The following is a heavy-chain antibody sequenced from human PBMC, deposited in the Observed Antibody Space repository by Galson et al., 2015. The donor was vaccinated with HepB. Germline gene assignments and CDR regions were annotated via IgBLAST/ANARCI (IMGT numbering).Heavy chain of an antibody. CDR1: GFSFSSYS. J-gene: IGHJ6*02. Sequence: SLRLSCATSGFSFSSYSMNWVRQAPGKGLEWLSYISGSGATIEYADSVEGRFSISRDNAKKSLYLQMNSLRDEDTAVYYCARDPEGSCGGVSCFGYYFFGMDFWGQGTTVTVSS. CDR3: ARDPEGSCGGVSCFGYYFFGMDF. V-gene: IGHV3-48*02. CDR2: ISGSGATI. D-gene: IGHD2/OR15-2a*01.